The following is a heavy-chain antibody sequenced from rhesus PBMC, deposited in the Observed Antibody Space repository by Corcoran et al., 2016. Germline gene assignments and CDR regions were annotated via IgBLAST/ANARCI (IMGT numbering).Heavy chain of an antibody. J-gene: IGHJ5-1*01. V-gene: IGHV1-180*01. CDR1: GYTFTTHY. D-gene: IGHD2-33*01. CDR2: DSPDRGKR. CDR3: TREGTLRGNRFDV. Sequence: QVQLVQSGAEIKQPGASVKLSCKASGYTFTTHYIHWVRKAPGQGLEWIGRDSPDRGKRDYARKLQGRVTITTDTSTNTGYMELSSLRSEDTAVYYCTREGTLRGNRFDVWGPGVLVTVSS.